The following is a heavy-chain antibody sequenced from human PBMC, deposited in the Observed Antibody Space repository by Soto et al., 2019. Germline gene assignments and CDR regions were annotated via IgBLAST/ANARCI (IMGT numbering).Heavy chain of an antibody. Sequence: QVQLVQSGAEVKKPGSSVKVSCKASGGTFSSYAISWVRQAPGQGLEWMGGIIPIFGTANYAQKFQGRVTITADESTSTAYMELSSLRSEDTAVYYCARASRLVVPAAIGGNNYYYYGMDVWGQGTTVTVSS. CDR3: ARASRLVVPAAIGGNNYYYYGMDV. J-gene: IGHJ6*02. CDR1: GGTFSSYA. CDR2: IIPIFGTA. D-gene: IGHD2-2*01. V-gene: IGHV1-69*01.